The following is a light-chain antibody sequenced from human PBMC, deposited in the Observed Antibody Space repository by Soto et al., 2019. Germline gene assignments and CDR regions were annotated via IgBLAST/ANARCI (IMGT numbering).Light chain of an antibody. V-gene: IGKV3-15*01. CDR3: QQYNNWPPVT. Sequence: EIVMTQSPATLSVSPGERATLSCRASQSVSGNLAWYQQKPRQAPRLLVYGASTRATGIPARFSGSGSGTEFTLTISSLQSEDFAVYYCQQYNNWPPVTFGGGTKVEIK. CDR2: GAS. CDR1: QSVSGN. J-gene: IGKJ4*01.